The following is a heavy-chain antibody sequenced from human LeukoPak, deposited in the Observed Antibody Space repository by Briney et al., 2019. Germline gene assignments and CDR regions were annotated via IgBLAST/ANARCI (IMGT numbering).Heavy chain of an antibody. J-gene: IGHJ3*02. D-gene: IGHD3-9*01. CDR1: GFTFSSYG. CDR3: ARDAYDILTGFLDAFDI. Sequence: AGGSLRLSCAASGFTFSSYGMSWVRRAPGKGLEWVSAISGSGGSTYYADSVKGRFTISRDNAKNSLYLQMNSLRAEDTAVYYCARDAYDILTGFLDAFDIWGQGTMVTVSS. V-gene: IGHV3-23*01. CDR2: ISGSGGST.